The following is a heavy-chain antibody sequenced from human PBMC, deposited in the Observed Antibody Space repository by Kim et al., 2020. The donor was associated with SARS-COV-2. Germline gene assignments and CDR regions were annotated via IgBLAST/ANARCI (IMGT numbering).Heavy chain of an antibody. D-gene: IGHD3-10*01. J-gene: IGHJ4*02. CDR2: IYYSGST. CDR3: ARAELTMVRGGFDY. CDR1: GGSISSYY. Sequence: SETLSLTCTVSGGSISSYYWSWIRQPPGKGLEWIGYIYYSGSTNYNPSLKSRVTISVDTSKNQFSLKLSSVTAADTAVYYCARAELTMVRGGFDYWGQGTLVTVSS. V-gene: IGHV4-59*01.